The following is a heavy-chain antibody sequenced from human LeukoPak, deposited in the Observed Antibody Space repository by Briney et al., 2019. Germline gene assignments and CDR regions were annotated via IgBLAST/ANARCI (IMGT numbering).Heavy chain of an antibody. J-gene: IGHJ4*02. CDR3: ARGLGSGWSPFF. CDR2: INWNGGST. D-gene: IGHD6-19*01. CDR1: GFTFDDYG. V-gene: IGHV3-20*04. Sequence: GFLRLSCAASGFTFDDYGMSWVRQAPGKGLEWVSGINWNGGSTGYADSVKGRFTISRDNAKNSLYLQMNSLRAEDTALYYCARGLGSGWSPFFWGQGTLVTVSS.